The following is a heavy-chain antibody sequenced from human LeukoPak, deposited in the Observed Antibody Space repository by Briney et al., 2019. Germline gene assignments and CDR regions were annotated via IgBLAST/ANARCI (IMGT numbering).Heavy chain of an antibody. CDR2: IFGSGSSS. J-gene: IGHJ6*02. D-gene: IGHD3-3*01. V-gene: IGHV3-23*01. CDR1: GGSFSGYY. CDR3: AKEPNRTEQLVGVRFLEWLHSNYYYYYGMDV. Sequence: PSETLSLTCAVYGGSFSGYYWSWIRQPPGKGLEWVSAIFGSGSSSFYADSVKGRFTISRDNSKNTLYLQMNSLRAEDTAVYYCAKEPNRTEQLVGVRFLEWLHSNYYYYYGMDVWGQGTTVTVSS.